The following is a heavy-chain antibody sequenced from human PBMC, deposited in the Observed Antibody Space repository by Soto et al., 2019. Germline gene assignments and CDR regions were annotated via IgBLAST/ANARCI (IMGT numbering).Heavy chain of an antibody. Sequence: SETLSLTCTVSGGSMSRGDYYWSWIRQPPGKGLEWIGFMSYSGSTSYNASLKSRVTISVDTSKSQFSLNLSFVTAADTAVYYCATMGTPATGLYYFDNWGQGTLVTVSS. D-gene: IGHD1-7*01. J-gene: IGHJ4*02. CDR1: GGSMSRGDYY. V-gene: IGHV4-30-4*01. CDR3: ATMGTPATGLYYFDN. CDR2: MSYSGST.